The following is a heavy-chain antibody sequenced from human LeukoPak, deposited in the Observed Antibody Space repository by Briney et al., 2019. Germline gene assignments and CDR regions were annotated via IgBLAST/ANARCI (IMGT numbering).Heavy chain of an antibody. D-gene: IGHD1-26*01. Sequence: PGGSLRLSCAASGFTFSSYWMHWVRQAPGKGLVWVSRINNDGSGTSYADSVKGRFTISRDNAKSTLYLQMNSLRAEDTAVYYCAVGANPGAFDYWGQGTLVTVSS. V-gene: IGHV3-74*01. J-gene: IGHJ4*02. CDR2: INNDGSGT. CDR1: GFTFSSYW. CDR3: AVGANPGAFDY.